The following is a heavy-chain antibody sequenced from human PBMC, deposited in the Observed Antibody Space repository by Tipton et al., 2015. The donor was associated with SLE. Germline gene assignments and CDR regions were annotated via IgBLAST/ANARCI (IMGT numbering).Heavy chain of an antibody. CDR3: TRVPRYNWNYIAD. V-gene: IGHV4-31*03. Sequence: TLSLTCTVSGVSITRSDYSWSWIRQHPGKGLEWIGYIYYSGSTYYNPSLESRVTISTDTSKNQFSLKLTSVTAADTAVYHCTRVPRYNWNYIADWGQGTLVTVSS. J-gene: IGHJ4*02. CDR1: GVSITRSDYS. CDR2: IYYSGST. D-gene: IGHD1-7*01.